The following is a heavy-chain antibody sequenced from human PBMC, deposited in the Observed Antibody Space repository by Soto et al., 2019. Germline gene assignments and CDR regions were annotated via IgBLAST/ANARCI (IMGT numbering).Heavy chain of an antibody. V-gene: IGHV4-39*01. CDR2: IDYNGVT. D-gene: IGHD2-15*01. J-gene: IGHJ4*02. CDR1: GGSIYRSGYY. CDR3: GKVLVGATGHTDSDS. Sequence: SETLSLTCTVSGGSIYRSGYYWGWIRQPPGRGLEWIGNIDYNGVTYSNPSLKSRVTISRDTSKNQFSLKLTSVTAADTALYYCGKVLVGATGHTDSDSWGPGTLVTVSS.